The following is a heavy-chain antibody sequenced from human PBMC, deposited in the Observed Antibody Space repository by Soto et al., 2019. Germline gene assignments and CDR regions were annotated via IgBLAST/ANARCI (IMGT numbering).Heavy chain of an antibody. CDR3: ARPLLSGVDDAFNI. CDR2: INHRGSA. J-gene: IGHJ3*02. V-gene: IGHV4-34*01. CDR1: GGPFDFYY. D-gene: IGHD3-9*01. Sequence: LSLTCAVSGGPFDFYYWSWIRQSPNKGLEWIGEINHRGSANYNPSLKSRVTISVDASKHQVSLKLTSVTAADSGPYYCARPLLSGVDDAFNIWGQGTMVTVS.